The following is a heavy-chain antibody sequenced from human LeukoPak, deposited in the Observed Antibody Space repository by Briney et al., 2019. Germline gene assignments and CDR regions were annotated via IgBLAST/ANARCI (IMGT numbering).Heavy chain of an antibody. CDR1: GYSFINYG. Sequence: ASVKVSCKASGYSFINYGISWVRQAPGQGLEWMGWISAYNDDTRYAQKLQGRVTMTTGTSTRTAYMELRSLRSDDTAVYYCARESRSSGEDYWGQGTLVTVSS. CDR3: ARESRSSGEDY. V-gene: IGHV1-18*01. J-gene: IGHJ4*02. D-gene: IGHD6-19*01. CDR2: ISAYNDDT.